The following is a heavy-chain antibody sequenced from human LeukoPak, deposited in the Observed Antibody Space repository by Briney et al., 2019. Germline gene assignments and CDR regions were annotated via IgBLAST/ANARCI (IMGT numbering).Heavy chain of an antibody. CDR3: ARGRGAARFVTIEFDY. J-gene: IGHJ4*02. CDR1: GDSFSSYY. CDR2: IYSSGST. Sequence: PSETLNLSCTVSGDSFSSYYWNWIRQPAGKGLEWIGRIYSSGSTNYNPSLKSRVTMSVDTSKNQFSLKLSSVTAADTAVYYCARGRGAARFVTIEFDYWGQGALVTVSS. D-gene: IGHD6-6*01. V-gene: IGHV4-4*07.